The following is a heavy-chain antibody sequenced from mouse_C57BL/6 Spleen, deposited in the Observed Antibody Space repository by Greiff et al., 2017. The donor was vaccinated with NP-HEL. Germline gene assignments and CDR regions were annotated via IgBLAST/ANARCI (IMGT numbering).Heavy chain of an antibody. CDR2: INPSTGGT. CDR3: ARSLLPWYFDV. J-gene: IGHJ1*03. CDR1: GYSFTGYY. D-gene: IGHD2-1*01. Sequence: EVQLVESGPELVKPGASVKISCKASGYSFTGYYMNWVKQSPEKSLEWIGEINPSTGGTTYNQKFKAKATLTVDKSSSTAYMQLKSLTSEDSAVYYCARSLLPWYFDVWGTGTTVTVSS. V-gene: IGHV1-42*01.